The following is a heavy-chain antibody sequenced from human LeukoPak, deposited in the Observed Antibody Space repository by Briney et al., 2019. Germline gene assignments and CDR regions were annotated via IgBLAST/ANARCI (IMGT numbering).Heavy chain of an antibody. CDR2: ISYDGSNK. Sequence: GGSLRLSCAASGFTFSSYGMHWVRQAPGKGLEWVAVISYDGSNKYYADSVKGRFTISRDNSKNTLYLQMNSLRAGDTAVYYCAKDVVESGWTPFNFDYWGQGTLVTVSS. V-gene: IGHV3-30*18. CDR1: GFTFSSYG. J-gene: IGHJ4*02. CDR3: AKDVVESGWTPFNFDY. D-gene: IGHD6-19*01.